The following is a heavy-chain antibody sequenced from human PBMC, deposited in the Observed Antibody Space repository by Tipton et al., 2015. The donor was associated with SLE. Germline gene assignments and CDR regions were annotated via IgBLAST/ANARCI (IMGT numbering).Heavy chain of an antibody. D-gene: IGHD5-24*01. CDR3: ARDRRSRTYYYYMDV. Sequence: TLSLTCTVSGGSISSGSYYWSWIRQPAGKGLEWIGRIYTSGSTNYNPSLKSRVTISVDTSKNQFSLKLSSVTAADTAVYYCARDRRSRTYYYYMDVWGKGTTVTVSS. CDR1: GGSISSGSYY. J-gene: IGHJ6*03. CDR2: IYTSGST. V-gene: IGHV4-61*02.